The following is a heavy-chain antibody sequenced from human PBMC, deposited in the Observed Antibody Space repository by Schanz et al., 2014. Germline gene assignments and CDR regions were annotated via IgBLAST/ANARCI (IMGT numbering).Heavy chain of an antibody. V-gene: IGHV1-69*02. CDR3: ARGRGFYDY. CDR2: IIPVLNIA. J-gene: IGHJ4*02. CDR1: GGTFSSYT. D-gene: IGHD3-10*01. Sequence: QVQLVQSGPEVKKPGSSVKVSCKLSGGTFSSYTISWMRQAPGQGLEWMGKIIPVLNIATYAQRFQGRVSITADTSTNTAYMELSSLTSEDTAVHYCARGRGFYDYWGQGTLVTGSS.